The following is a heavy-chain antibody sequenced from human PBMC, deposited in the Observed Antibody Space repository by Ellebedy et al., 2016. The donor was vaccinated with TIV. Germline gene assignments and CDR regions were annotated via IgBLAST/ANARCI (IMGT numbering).Heavy chain of an antibody. D-gene: IGHD5/OR15-5a*01. CDR3: ARDMVQGMVSRYLWFDF. Sequence: ASVKVSCKASGFTLTSYGFSWVRQAPGQGLEWVGWISAYTGDTEYAQKFQGRVTLTTDTSTRTVYMELRSLRSDDTAIYFCARDMVQGMVSRYLWFDFWGQGTLVTVSS. CDR2: ISAYTGDT. CDR1: GFTLTSYG. J-gene: IGHJ1*01. V-gene: IGHV1-18*01.